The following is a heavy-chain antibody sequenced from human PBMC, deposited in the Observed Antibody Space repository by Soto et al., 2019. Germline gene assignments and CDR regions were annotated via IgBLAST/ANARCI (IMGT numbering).Heavy chain of an antibody. V-gene: IGHV3-30-3*01. D-gene: IGHD3-3*01. CDR2: ISYDGSNK. J-gene: IGHJ4*02. CDR3: AKDQGRFLEWLLSYYFDY. CDR1: GFTFSSYA. Sequence: PGGSLRLSCAASGFTFSSYAMHWVRQAPGKGLEWVAVISYDGSNKYYADSVKGRFTISRDNSKNTLYLQMNSLRAEDTAVYYCAKDQGRFLEWLLSYYFDYWGQGTLVTVSS.